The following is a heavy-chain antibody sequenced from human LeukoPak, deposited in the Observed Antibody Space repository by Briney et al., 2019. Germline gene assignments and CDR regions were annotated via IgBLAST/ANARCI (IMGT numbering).Heavy chain of an antibody. CDR1: GFTFTDAW. V-gene: IGHV3-15*01. J-gene: IGHJ2*01. CDR2: IKSIPDGGTT. D-gene: IGHD2-8*01. Sequence: TGGSLRLSCAASGFTFTDAWMSWVRQAPGKGLEWVGRIKSIPDGGTTDFSPPVKGRFNISRDDSKNTLYLQMNSLKTEDTAVYYCTTVGVRYWYFDLWGRGTLVTVSS. CDR3: TTVGVRYWYFDL.